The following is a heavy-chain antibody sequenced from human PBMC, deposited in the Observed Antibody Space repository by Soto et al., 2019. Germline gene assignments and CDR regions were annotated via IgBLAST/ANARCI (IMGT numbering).Heavy chain of an antibody. Sequence: PSETLSLTCAVYGGSFSGHYWSWIRQSPGKGLEWIGEINHSGSTNQNPSLKSRVTISVDTSKNQFSLKLKSVTAADTAVYYCARGITMILVVQGDAPDKYYFGSWGQGTQVTVSS. D-gene: IGHD3-22*01. J-gene: IGHJ4*02. CDR2: INHSGST. CDR3: ARGITMILVVQGDAPDKYYFGS. CDR1: GGSFSGHY. V-gene: IGHV4-34*01.